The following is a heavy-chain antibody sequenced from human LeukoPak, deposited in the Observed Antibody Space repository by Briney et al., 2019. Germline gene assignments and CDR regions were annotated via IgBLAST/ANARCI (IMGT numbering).Heavy chain of an antibody. J-gene: IGHJ4*02. Sequence: GGSLRLSCAASGFTFSSYGMHWVRQAPGKGLEWVSAISGSGGNTYYADSVKGRFTISRDNSKNTLYLQMNSLRAEDTAVYYCARERGEEYSSGWYKRNYFDNWGQGTRVTVSS. V-gene: IGHV3-23*01. CDR2: ISGSGGNT. CDR1: GFTFSSYG. CDR3: ARERGEEYSSGWYKRNYFDN. D-gene: IGHD6-19*01.